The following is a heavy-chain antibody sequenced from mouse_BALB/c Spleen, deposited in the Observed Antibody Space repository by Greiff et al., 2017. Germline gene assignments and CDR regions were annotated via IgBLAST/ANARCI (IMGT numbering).Heavy chain of an antibody. V-gene: IGHV5-9-4*01. J-gene: IGHJ3*01. D-gene: IGHD3-3*01. Sequence: EVHLVESGGGLVKPGGSLKLSCAASGFTFSSYAMSWVRQSPEKRLEWVAEISSGGSYTYYPDTVTGRFTISRDNAKNTLYLEMSSLRSEDTAMYYCARGDNGFAYWGQGTLVTVSA. CDR1: GFTFSSYA. CDR2: ISSGGSYT. CDR3: ARGDNGFAY.